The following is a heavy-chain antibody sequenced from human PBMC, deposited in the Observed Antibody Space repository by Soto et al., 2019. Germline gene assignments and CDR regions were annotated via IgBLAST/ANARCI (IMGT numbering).Heavy chain of an antibody. Sequence: ASVKVSCEASGGTFSSYAISCVRQAPGQGLEWMGGIIPIFGTANYAQKFQGRVTITADESTSTAYMELSSLRSEDTAVYYCAILLGYRGYVYDYGGQGTLVTVS. J-gene: IGHJ4*02. CDR1: GGTFSSYA. CDR3: AILLGYRGYVYDY. CDR2: IIPIFGTA. D-gene: IGHD5-12*01. V-gene: IGHV1-69*13.